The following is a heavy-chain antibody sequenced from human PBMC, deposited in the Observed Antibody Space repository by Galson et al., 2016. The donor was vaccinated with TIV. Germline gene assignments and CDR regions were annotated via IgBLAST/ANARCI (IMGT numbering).Heavy chain of an antibody. D-gene: IGHD6-13*01. CDR3: ARNLAAAAGSFDY. J-gene: IGHJ4*02. CDR2: IDWDDEK. V-gene: IGHV2-70*04. Sequence: LVKPTQTLTLTCTFSGFSLSTSGMRVSWIRQPPGKALEWLARIDWDDEKFYSTSLRTRLTISKDTSKNQVVLTLTNMDPVDTATYYCARNLAAAAGSFDYWGQGSLVTVSS. CDR1: GFSLSTSGMR.